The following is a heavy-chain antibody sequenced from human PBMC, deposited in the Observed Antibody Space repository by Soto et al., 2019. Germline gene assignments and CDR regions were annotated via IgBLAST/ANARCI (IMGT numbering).Heavy chain of an antibody. V-gene: IGHV1-69*02. Sequence: SVKVSCKASGGTFSSYTISWVRQAPGQGLEWMGRIIPILGIANYAQKFQGRVTITADKSTSTAYMELSSLRSEDTAVYYCARGSDPTAGYYYYVDVWAKGTTVTVSS. J-gene: IGHJ6*03. CDR3: ARGSDPTAGYYYYVDV. CDR2: IIPILGIA. CDR1: GGTFSSYT.